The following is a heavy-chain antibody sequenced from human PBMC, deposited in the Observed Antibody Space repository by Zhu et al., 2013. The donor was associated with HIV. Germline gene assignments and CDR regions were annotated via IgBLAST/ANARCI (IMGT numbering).Heavy chain of an antibody. J-gene: IGHJ3*02. Sequence: QVQLVQSGAEVKKPGSSVKVSCKASGGTFSSYAISWVRQAPGQGLEWMGGIIPIFGTANYAQKFQGRVTITADESTSTAYMELSSLRSEDTAVYYCAREYYYDSSGYYHNAFDIWGQGTMVTVSS. V-gene: IGHV1-69*01. CDR1: GGTFSSYA. CDR2: IIPIFGTA. D-gene: IGHD3-22*01. CDR3: AREYYYDSSGYYHNAFDI.